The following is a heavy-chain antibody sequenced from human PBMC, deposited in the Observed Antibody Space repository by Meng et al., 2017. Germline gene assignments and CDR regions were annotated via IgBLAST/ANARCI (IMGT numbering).Heavy chain of an antibody. D-gene: IGHD3-22*01. CDR3: AREGYYDSSGYEAFDI. CDR1: GFTFSSYS. J-gene: IGHJ3*02. CDR2: ISSSSSYI. Sequence: GESLKISCAASGFTFSSYSMNWVRQAPGKGLGWVSSISSSSSYIYYANSVKGRFTISRDNAKNSLYLQMNSLRAEDTAVYYCAREGYYDSSGYEAFDIWGQGTMVTVSS. V-gene: IGHV3-21*01.